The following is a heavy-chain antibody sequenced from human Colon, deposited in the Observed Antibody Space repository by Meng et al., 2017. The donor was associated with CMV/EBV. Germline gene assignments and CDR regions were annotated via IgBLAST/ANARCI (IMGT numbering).Heavy chain of an antibody. Sequence: SETLSLTCTVSGYSISSGYYWGWIRQPPGKGLEWIGSIYHSGSTYYNPSLKSRFTISVDTSKNQFSLKLSSVTAADTAVYYCARDLLSAVTDNWFDPWGQGTLVTVSS. V-gene: IGHV4-38-2*02. CDR2: IYHSGST. D-gene: IGHD2-21*02. J-gene: IGHJ5*02. CDR1: GYSISSGYY. CDR3: ARDLLSAVTDNWFDP.